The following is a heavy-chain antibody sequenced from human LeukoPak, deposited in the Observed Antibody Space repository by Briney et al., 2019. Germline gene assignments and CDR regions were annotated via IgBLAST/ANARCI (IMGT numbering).Heavy chain of an antibody. D-gene: IGHD1-26*01. CDR3: ARLRWELPPYDASDI. CDR2: IFYSGST. J-gene: IGHJ3*02. V-gene: IGHV4-59*08. CDR1: GGSLSGYY. Sequence: SETLSLTCAVYGGSLSGYYWSWIRQPPGKGLEWIGYIFYSGSTNYNPSLKSRVTISVDTSKNKLSLKLSSVTAADTAVYYCARLRWELPPYDASDIWGQGTMVTVSS.